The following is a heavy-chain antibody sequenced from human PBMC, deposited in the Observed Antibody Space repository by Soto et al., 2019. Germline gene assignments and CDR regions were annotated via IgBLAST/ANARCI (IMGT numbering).Heavy chain of an antibody. CDR2: ISAYNGNT. D-gene: IGHD2-2*01. J-gene: IGHJ5*02. CDR3: ARDCISTSCYVRWFDP. V-gene: IGHV1-18*01. CDR1: GYTVTSYG. Sequence: QVQLVQSGAEVKKPGASVKVSCKASGYTVTSYGISWVRQAPGQGLEWMGWISAYNGNTNYAQKLQGRVTMTTDTSTSTAYMELRSLRSDDTAVYYYARDCISTSCYVRWFDPWGQGTLVTVSS.